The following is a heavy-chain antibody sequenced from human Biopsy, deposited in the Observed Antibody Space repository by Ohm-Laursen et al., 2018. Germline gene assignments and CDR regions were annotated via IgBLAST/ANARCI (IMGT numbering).Heavy chain of an antibody. Sequence: SLRLSCAASGFTFSSSWMNWVRQAPGKGLGWVAMIKQDGSEDYYVDSVKGRFTISRNNAQKSLDLQLNSLRAEDTAVYYCVRGRSMDVWGQGTTVTVSS. J-gene: IGHJ6*02. CDR1: GFTFSSSW. V-gene: IGHV3-7*01. CDR2: IKQDGSED. CDR3: VRGRSMDV.